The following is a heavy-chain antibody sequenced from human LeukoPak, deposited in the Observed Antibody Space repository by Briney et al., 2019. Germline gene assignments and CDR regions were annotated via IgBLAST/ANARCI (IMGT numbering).Heavy chain of an antibody. D-gene: IGHD5-12*01. Sequence: GGSLRLSCAASGFTFSSHGMNWVRQAPGKGLEWVSGISPNGVITYYADSVKGRFTISRDNSKGTVYLQMNSLRPEDTAVYYCAKRDSGYEYYFDYWGQGTLVTVSS. CDR2: ISPNGVIT. CDR3: AKRDSGYEYYFDY. J-gene: IGHJ4*02. V-gene: IGHV3-23*01. CDR1: GFTFSSHG.